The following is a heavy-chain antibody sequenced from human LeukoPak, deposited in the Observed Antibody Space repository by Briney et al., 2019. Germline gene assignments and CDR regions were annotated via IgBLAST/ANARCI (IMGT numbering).Heavy chain of an antibody. CDR2: INHSGST. D-gene: IGHD2-15*01. CDR3: ARGLRRDRSGGSCLGP. J-gene: IGHJ5*02. V-gene: IGHV4-34*01. Sequence: PSETLSLTCAVYGRSFSGYYWSWIRQPPGKGLEWIGEINHSGSTNYNTSLKSRVTISVDTSKNQFSLKPSSVTAADTAVYYCARGLRRDRSGGSCLGPWGQGTLVTVSS. CDR1: GRSFSGYY.